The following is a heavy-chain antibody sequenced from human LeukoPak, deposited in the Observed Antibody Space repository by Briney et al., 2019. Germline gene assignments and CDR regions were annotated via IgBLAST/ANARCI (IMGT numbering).Heavy chain of an antibody. CDR1: GGSISSYY. CDR3: ARVGAAAGTLGVYAFDI. Sequence: SETLSLTCTVSGGSISSYYWSWIRQPPGKGLEWIGYIYYSGSTNYNPSLKSRVTISVDTSKNQFSLKLSSVTAADTAVYYCARVGAAAGTLGVYAFDIWGQGTMDTVSS. CDR2: IYYSGST. J-gene: IGHJ3*02. V-gene: IGHV4-59*01. D-gene: IGHD6-13*01.